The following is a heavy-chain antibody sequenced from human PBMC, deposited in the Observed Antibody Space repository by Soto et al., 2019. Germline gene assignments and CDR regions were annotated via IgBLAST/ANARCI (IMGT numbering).Heavy chain of an antibody. CDR2: TYYRSKWYN. CDR1: GDSVSSNSAA. J-gene: IGHJ6*02. Sequence: PSQTLSLTCAISGDSVSSNSAAWNWIRQSPSRGLEWLGRTYYRSKWYNDYAVSVKSRITINPDTSKNQFSLQLNSVTHEDTAVYYCARGDSSSPNGYYYHVMDVWGHGTTVSGSS. D-gene: IGHD6-6*01. CDR3: ARGDSSSPNGYYYHVMDV. V-gene: IGHV6-1*01.